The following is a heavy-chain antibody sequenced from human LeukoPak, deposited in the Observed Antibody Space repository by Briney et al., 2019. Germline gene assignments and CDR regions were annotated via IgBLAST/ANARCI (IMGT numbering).Heavy chain of an antibody. CDR3: AKFRWFGELFLFDY. V-gene: IGHV3-30-3*02. CDR1: GFTFESYT. CDR2: VSYGGSNK. D-gene: IGHD3-10*01. Sequence: GTSLRLSCAASGFTFESYTIHWVRQAPGKGLEWVALVSYGGSNKYYIDSVKGRFTISRDNSKNTLYLQMNSLRAEDTAVYYCAKFRWFGELFLFDYWGQGAQVTVSS. J-gene: IGHJ4*02.